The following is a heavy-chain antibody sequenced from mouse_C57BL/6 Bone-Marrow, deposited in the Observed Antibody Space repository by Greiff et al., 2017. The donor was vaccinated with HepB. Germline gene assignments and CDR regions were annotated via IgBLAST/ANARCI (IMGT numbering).Heavy chain of an antibody. CDR3: ARDGLGQDY. D-gene: IGHD4-1*01. J-gene: IGHJ2*01. Sequence: EVQLQESGPGLVKPSQSLSLTCSVTGYSITSGYYWNWIRQFPGNKLEWMDYIRYDGSNNYNPSLKNRIPITRDTSKNQFFLKLNSVTTEDTATYYCARDGLGQDYWGKGTTLTVSS. CDR1: GYSITSGYY. V-gene: IGHV3-6*01. CDR2: IRYDGSN.